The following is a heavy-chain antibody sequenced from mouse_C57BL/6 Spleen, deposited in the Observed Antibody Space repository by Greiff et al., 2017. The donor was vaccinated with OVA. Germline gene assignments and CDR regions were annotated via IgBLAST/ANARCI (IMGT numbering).Heavy chain of an antibody. CDR2: IDPSDSYT. D-gene: IGHD1-1*01. Sequence: QVQLQQSGAELVKPGASVKLSCKASGYTFTSYWMQWVKQRPGQGLEWIGEIDPSDSYTNYNQKFKGKATLTVDTSSSTAYMQLSSLTSEDSAVYYCARFTTVVATNYYAMDYWGQGTSVTVSS. CDR3: ARFTTVVATNYYAMDY. CDR1: GYTFTSYW. J-gene: IGHJ4*01. V-gene: IGHV1-50*01.